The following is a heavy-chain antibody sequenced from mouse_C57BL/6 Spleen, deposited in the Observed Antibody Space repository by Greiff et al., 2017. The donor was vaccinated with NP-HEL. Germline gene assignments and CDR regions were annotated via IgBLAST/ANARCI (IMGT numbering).Heavy chain of an antibody. CDR1: GYTFTSYW. D-gene: IGHD1-1*01. Sequence: QVQLQQPGAELVKPGASVKLSCKASGYTFTSYWMHWVKQRPGQGLEWIGMIHPTSGSTNYNEKFKSKATLTVDKSSSTAYMQLSSLTSEDSAVYYCAHGSSYEYFDVWGTGTTVTVSS. J-gene: IGHJ1*03. CDR3: AHGSSYEYFDV. CDR2: IHPTSGST. V-gene: IGHV1-64*01.